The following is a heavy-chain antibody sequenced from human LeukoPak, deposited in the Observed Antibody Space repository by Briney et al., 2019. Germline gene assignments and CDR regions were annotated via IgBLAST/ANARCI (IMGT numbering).Heavy chain of an antibody. CDR1: DGSFSGYY. CDR3: ARDSVLSLYYDDRGERGPLDS. D-gene: IGHD3-3*01. J-gene: IGHJ4*02. V-gene: IGHV4-34*01. CDR2: INHSGNT. Sequence: PSETLSLTCAVYDGSFSGYYWSWIRQPPGKGLEWIGEINHSGNTNYNPSLKSRVTISVDTSKNQFSLNLSSVTAADTAVYYCARDSVLSLYYDDRGERGPLDSWGQGTLATVSS.